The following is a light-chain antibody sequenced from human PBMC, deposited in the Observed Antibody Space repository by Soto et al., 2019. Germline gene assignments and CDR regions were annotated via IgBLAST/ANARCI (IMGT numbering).Light chain of an antibody. CDR1: QTVSTN. J-gene: IGKJ5*01. Sequence: ETVMTQSPATLSVSPGERATLSCRASQTVSTNLAWYQQKPGQAPRLLLYSASTRATRIPARFSGRGSGTECTLTISSLQSEDFAVYFCQQYNNWPPITFGQGTRLEIK. CDR2: SAS. V-gene: IGKV3-15*01. CDR3: QQYNNWPPIT.